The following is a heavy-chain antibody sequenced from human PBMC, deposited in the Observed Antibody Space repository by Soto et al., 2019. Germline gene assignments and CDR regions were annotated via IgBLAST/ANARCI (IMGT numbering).Heavy chain of an antibody. D-gene: IGHD3-10*01. CDR1: GGSISSGDYY. J-gene: IGHJ6*02. CDR3: ARGYGSGSYYNLYYYYGMDV. CDR2: IYYSGST. V-gene: IGHV4-30-4*01. Sequence: SETVSLTCTVSGGSISSGDYYWSWIRQPPGKGLEWIGYIYYSGSTYYNPSLKSRVTISVDTSKNQFSLKLSSVTAADTAVYYCARGYGSGSYYNLYYYYGMDVWGQGTTVTVSS.